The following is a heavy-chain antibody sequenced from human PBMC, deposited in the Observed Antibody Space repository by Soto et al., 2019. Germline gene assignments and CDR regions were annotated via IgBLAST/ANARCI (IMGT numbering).Heavy chain of an antibody. J-gene: IGHJ4*02. D-gene: IGHD3-22*01. Sequence: PGGSLRLSCAASGFTFSSYGMHWVRQAPGKGLEWVAVIWYDGSNKYYADSVKGRFTISRDNSKNTLYLQMNSLRAEDTAVYYCARDSPPLYEYDSSGYPDYWGQGTLVTVSS. CDR3: ARDSPPLYEYDSSGYPDY. CDR1: GFTFSSYG. V-gene: IGHV3-33*01. CDR2: IWYDGSNK.